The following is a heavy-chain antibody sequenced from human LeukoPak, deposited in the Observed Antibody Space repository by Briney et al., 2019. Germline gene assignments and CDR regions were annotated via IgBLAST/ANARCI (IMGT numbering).Heavy chain of an antibody. D-gene: IGHD2-8*01. CDR3: ASTPQGWPNEGIFDY. V-gene: IGHV1-2*02. CDR1: GYTFTGYY. CDR2: INPNSGGT. J-gene: IGHJ4*02. Sequence: ASVKVSCKASGYTFTGYYMHWVRQAPGQGLEWMGWINPNSGGTNYAQKFQGRVTMTRDTSISTAYMELSRLRSDDTAVYYCASTPQGWPNEGIFDYWGQGTLVTVSS.